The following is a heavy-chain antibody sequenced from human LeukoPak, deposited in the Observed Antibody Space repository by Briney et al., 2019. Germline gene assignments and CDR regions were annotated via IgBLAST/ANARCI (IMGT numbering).Heavy chain of an antibody. CDR3: AKGVVAATKAAYYGRDV. CDR1: GFTFSNYG. J-gene: IGHJ6*02. CDR2: ISYDESDK. V-gene: IGHV3-30*18. D-gene: IGHD2-15*01. Sequence: GGSLRLSCAASGFTFSNYGMHWVRQAPGKGLEWVAVISYDESDKYYADSVKGRFTISRDNSKNTLYLQMNSLRPEDTAVYYCAKGVVAATKAAYYGRDVWGQGTTVTVSS.